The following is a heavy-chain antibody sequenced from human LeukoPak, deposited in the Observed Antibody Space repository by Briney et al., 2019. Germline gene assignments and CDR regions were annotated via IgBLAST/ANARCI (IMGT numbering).Heavy chain of an antibody. CDR1: GGTFSSYA. Sequence: SVKVSCKASGGTFSSYAISWVRQAPGQGLEWTGGIIPIFGTANYAQKFQGRVTITADKSTSTAYMELSSLRSEDTAVYYCAREWFGEFIGGYYFDYWGQGTLVTVSS. D-gene: IGHD3-10*01. V-gene: IGHV1-69*06. J-gene: IGHJ4*02. CDR3: AREWFGEFIGGYYFDY. CDR2: IIPIFGTA.